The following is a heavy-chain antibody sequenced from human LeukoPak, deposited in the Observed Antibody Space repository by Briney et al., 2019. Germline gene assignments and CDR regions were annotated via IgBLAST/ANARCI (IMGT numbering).Heavy chain of an antibody. V-gene: IGHV3-23*01. CDR2: ISGSGGST. CDR3: AKDRYYYDSSGLFDY. D-gene: IGHD3-22*01. CDR1: GFTFSSYA. Sequence: GGSLRLSCAASGFTFSSYAMSWVRQAPGKGREWVSAISGSGGSTYYAGSVKGRFTISRDNSKNTLYLQMNSLRAEDTAVYYCAKDRYYYDSSGLFDYWGQGTLVTVSS. J-gene: IGHJ4*02.